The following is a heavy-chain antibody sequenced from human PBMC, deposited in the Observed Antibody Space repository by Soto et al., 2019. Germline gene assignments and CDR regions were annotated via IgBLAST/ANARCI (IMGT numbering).Heavy chain of an antibody. Sequence: SETLSLTCTVSGGSISSGGYYWSWIRQHPGKGLEWIGYIYYSGSTYYNPSLKSRVTISVDTSKNQFSLKLSSVTAADTAVYYCVRGGRYCSGGSCYPSPEYYYYYGMEVWGQGTTVTVSS. V-gene: IGHV4-31*03. CDR1: GGSISSGGYY. CDR3: VRGGRYCSGGSCYPSPEYYYYYGMEV. J-gene: IGHJ6*02. CDR2: IYYSGST. D-gene: IGHD2-15*01.